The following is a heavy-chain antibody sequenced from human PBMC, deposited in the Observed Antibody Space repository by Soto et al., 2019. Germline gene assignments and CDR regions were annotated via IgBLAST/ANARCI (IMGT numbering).Heavy chain of an antibody. D-gene: IGHD2-15*01. CDR2: IYYSGIT. J-gene: IGHJ4*02. CDR1: GATISSGGYY. CDR3: ARVGEELATAYYFDY. V-gene: IGHV4-31*03. Sequence: SETLSLTCTVSGATISSGGYYWSWIRQHPGKGLEWIGYIYYSGITYYNPSLKSRVTISVDTSENQFSLTLSSVTAADKAVYYCARVGEELATAYYFDYWGQGTLVTVSS.